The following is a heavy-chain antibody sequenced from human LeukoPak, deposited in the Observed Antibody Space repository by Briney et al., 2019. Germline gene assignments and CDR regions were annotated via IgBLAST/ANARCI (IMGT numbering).Heavy chain of an antibody. CDR1: GYTFSSYW. J-gene: IGHJ6*03. D-gene: IGHD2-8*01. CDR2: IYPDDSDT. CDR3: ARLAHCSNDVCYSNYYYSMDV. V-gene: IGHV5-51*01. Sequence: GESLKISCKGSGYTFSSYWNGWVRQMPGKGLEWMGIIYPDDSDTRYSPSFQGQVTISADKSISTAYLQWSSLKASDTAMYYCARLAHCSNDVCYSNYYYSMDVWGKGTTVTVSS.